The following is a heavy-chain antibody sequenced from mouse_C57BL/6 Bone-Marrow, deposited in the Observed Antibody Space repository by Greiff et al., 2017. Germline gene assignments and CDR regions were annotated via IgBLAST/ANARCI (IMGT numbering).Heavy chain of an antibody. CDR2: IDPSDSET. D-gene: IGHD2-4*01. J-gene: IGHJ3*01. V-gene: IGHV1-52*01. Sequence: QVQLQQPGAELVKPGASVKLSCKASGYTFTSYWMHWVKQRPIQGLEWIGNIDPSDSETHYNQKFKDKATLTVDKSSSTAYMQLSSLTSEDSAVYYCERKDYDYGFAYWGQGTLVTVSA. CDR3: ERKDYDYGFAY. CDR1: GYTFTSYW.